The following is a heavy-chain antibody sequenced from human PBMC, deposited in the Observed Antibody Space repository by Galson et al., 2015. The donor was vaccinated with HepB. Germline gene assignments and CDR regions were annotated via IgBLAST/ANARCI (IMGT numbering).Heavy chain of an antibody. D-gene: IGHD3-10*01. Sequence: SLRLSCAASGFNFFTYSMHWVRQAPGKGLEWVAVISYDGSNPKYAESVKGRFTISRDNSNNTLFLHIASLRADDTAVYYCARVSRVLLWLAEFDSWGRGTQVTVSS. J-gene: IGHJ5*01. CDR3: ARVSRVLLWLAEFDS. CDR2: ISYDGSNP. V-gene: IGHV3-30*03. CDR1: GFNFFTYS.